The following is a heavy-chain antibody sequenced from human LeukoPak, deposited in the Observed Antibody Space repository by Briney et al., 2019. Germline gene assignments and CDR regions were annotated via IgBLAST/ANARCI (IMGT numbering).Heavy chain of an antibody. CDR2: ISRVSTYI. Sequence: GGSLRLSCAASGFTFSNYAMIWVRQAPGKGLEWVSIISRVSTYIYYADSVKGRFTVSRDNAKSSLYLQMTSLRAEDTAVYFCAREGGDGDYYYYMDVWGKGTTVTVSS. CDR1: GFTFSNYA. J-gene: IGHJ6*03. D-gene: IGHD2-21*02. V-gene: IGHV3-21*01. CDR3: AREGGDGDYYYYMDV.